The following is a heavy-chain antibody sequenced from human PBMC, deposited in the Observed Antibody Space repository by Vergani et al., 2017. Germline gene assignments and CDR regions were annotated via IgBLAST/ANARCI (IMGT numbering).Heavy chain of an antibody. CDR3: GRSRIGSTVLDF. V-gene: IGHV4-61*02. CDR1: GGSITSGGYY. CDR2: IHTTGIT. Sequence: QVQLQESGPGLVKPSQTLSLTCSVSGGSITSGGYYWSWIRQPAGKGLEWIGRIHTTGITKYNPSLESRVTMSVDTSNNQFSLRLGSVTAADTAVDYCGRSRIGSTVLDFGGQGILVTVSS. D-gene: IGHD1-7*01. J-gene: IGHJ4*02.